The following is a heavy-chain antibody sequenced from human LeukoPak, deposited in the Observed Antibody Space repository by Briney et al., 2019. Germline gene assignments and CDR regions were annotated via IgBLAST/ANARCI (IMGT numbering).Heavy chain of an antibody. CDR3: ARDPKLIAVAGQKDY. J-gene: IGHJ4*02. D-gene: IGHD6-19*01. Sequence: ASVKVSCKASGYTFTSYYMHWVRQAPGQGLESMGIINPSGGSTSYAQKFQGRVTMTVDTSTSTVYMELSSLRSEDTAVYYCARDPKLIAVAGQKDYWGQGTLVTVSS. CDR1: GYTFTSYY. V-gene: IGHV1-46*01. CDR2: INPSGGST.